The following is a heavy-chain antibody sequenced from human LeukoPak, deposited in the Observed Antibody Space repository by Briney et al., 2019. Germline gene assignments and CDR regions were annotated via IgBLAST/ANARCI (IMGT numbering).Heavy chain of an antibody. J-gene: IGHJ4*02. CDR3: AGLYCSSTSCLFDY. Sequence: GGSLRLSCTASGFTFSNYAMHWVRQAPGKGLEYVAAISGNGGSTYYANSVKGRVTISRDNSKNTLHLQMGSLRAEDMAVYYCAGLYCSSTSCLFDYWGQGTLVTVSS. V-gene: IGHV3-64*01. D-gene: IGHD2-2*01. CDR1: GFTFSNYA. CDR2: ISGNGGST.